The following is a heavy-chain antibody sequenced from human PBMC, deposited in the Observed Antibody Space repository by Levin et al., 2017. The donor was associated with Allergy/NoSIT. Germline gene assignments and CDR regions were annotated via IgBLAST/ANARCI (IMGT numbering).Heavy chain of an antibody. V-gene: IGHV3-30*04. D-gene: IGHD1-20*01. CDR1: GFIFNNYA. J-gene: IGHJ6*02. CDR2: ISYGGSTK. CDR3: AKVHRDANWNHGYYYYGMDV. Sequence: GGSLRLSCAASGFIFNNYAMHWVRQAPGKGLDWVALISYGGSTKYYADSVKGRFTISRDNSYNTLYLQMNSLRTEDTAVYYCAKVHRDANWNHGYYYYGMDVWGQGTTVSVSS.